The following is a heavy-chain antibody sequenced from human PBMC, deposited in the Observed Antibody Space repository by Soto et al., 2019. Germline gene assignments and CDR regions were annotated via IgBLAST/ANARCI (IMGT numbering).Heavy chain of an antibody. J-gene: IGHJ5*02. D-gene: IGHD3-10*01. CDR1: GGTFSSYA. V-gene: IGHV1-69*01. Sequence: QVQLVQSGAEVKKPGSSVKVSCKASGGTFSSYATSWVRQAPGQGLEWMGGIIPIFGTANYAQKFQGRGTITADESTSTAYMELSSLRSEDTAVYYCARRTVLLNFDPWGQGTLVTVSS. CDR2: IIPIFGTA. CDR3: ARRTVLLNFDP.